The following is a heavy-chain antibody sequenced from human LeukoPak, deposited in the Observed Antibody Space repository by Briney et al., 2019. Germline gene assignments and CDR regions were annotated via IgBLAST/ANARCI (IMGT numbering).Heavy chain of an antibody. CDR1: GFTFSSCV. V-gene: IGHV3-23*01. CDR2: ISGSGRTT. D-gene: IGHD3-16*01. Sequence: GGSLRLSCAASGFTFSSCVMSWVRQAPGKGLEWVSAISGSGRTTYYADSVKGRFAISRDNSKNTLFLQMNSLRAEDTAVYYCAKYVYGMDVWGQGTTVTVSS. J-gene: IGHJ6*02. CDR3: AKYVYGMDV.